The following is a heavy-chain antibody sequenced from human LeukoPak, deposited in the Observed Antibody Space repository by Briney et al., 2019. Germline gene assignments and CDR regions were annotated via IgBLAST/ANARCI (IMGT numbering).Heavy chain of an antibody. CDR2: INAGNGNT. V-gene: IGHV1-3*01. CDR1: GYTFTSYA. D-gene: IGHD3-10*01. CDR3: HGSGSPSDAVDI. Sequence: ASVKVSCKASGYTFTSYAMHWVRQAPGQRLEWMGWINAGNGNTKYSQKFQGRVTITRDTSASTAYMELSSLRSEDTAVYYCHGSGSPSDAVDIWGQGTMVTVSS. J-gene: IGHJ3*02.